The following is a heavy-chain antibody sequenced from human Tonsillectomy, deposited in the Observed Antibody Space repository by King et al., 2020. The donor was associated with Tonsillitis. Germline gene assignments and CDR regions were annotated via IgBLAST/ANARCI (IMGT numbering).Heavy chain of an antibody. V-gene: IGHV5-51*01. CDR3: ARLGIAVLEGAFDI. J-gene: IGHJ3*02. D-gene: IGHD6-19*01. CDR2: IYPGDSDT. Sequence: QLVQSGAEVKKPGESLKISCKGAGYNFISYWIGWVLQMPGKGLEWMGIIYPGDSDTTFSPSFQGKFTISVEKSISTAYLQWSSLRASDTAMYYCARLGIAVLEGAFDIWGQGTMVTVSS. CDR1: GYNFISYW.